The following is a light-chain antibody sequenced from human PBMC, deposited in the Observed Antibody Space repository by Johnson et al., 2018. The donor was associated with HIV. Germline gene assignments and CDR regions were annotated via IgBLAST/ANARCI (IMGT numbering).Light chain of an antibody. J-gene: IGLJ1*01. Sequence: QSVLTQPPSVSAAPGQKVTISCSGSSSNIGNNYVSWYQQLPRGAPKLLIYEHNKRPSGIPDRLSGYKCDTSATLGITGPQTGDEADYYCGAWDSNRIAYVFGTGTKVTVL. CDR2: EHN. CDR3: GAWDSNRIAYV. CDR1: SSNIGNNY. V-gene: IGLV1-51*02.